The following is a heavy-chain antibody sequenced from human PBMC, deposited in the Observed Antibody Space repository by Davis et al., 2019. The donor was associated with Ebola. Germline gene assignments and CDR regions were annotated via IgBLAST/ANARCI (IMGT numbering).Heavy chain of an antibody. J-gene: IGHJ4*02. V-gene: IGHV1-46*01. Sequence: ASVKVSCKASGYTFTSYYMHWVRQAPGQGLEWMGIINPSGGSTSYAQKFQGKVTITADESTRTAYMELSSLRSEDTAVYYCSRDRGDSGSRFDYWGQGTLVTVSS. CDR2: INPSGGST. D-gene: IGHD1-26*01. CDR1: GYTFTSYY. CDR3: SRDRGDSGSRFDY.